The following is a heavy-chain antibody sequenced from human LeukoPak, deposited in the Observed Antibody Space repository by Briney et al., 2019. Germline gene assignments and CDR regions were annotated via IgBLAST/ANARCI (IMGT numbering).Heavy chain of an antibody. D-gene: IGHD3-22*01. CDR1: GFTFSDYY. Sequence: PGGSLRLSCAASGFTFSDYYMGWIRQAPGKGLEWVSYISSSGSTIYYADSVKGRFTISRDNAKNSLYLQMNSLRAEDTAVYYCAREAESSGYYYVGDYFDYWGQGTLVTVSS. CDR3: AREAESSGYYYVGDYFDY. V-gene: IGHV3-11*01. J-gene: IGHJ4*02. CDR2: ISSSGSTI.